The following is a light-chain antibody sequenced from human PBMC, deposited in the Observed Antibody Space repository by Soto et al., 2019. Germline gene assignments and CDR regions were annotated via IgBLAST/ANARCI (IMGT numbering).Light chain of an antibody. CDR1: SSDVGGYAY. J-gene: IGLJ1*01. CDR3: SSYAGSNTYV. CDR2: EVN. V-gene: IGLV2-8*01. Sequence: QSVLTQPPSASGSPGQSVTISCSGTSSDVGGYAYVSWYQQHPGKAPKLLIYEVNYRPSGVSDRFSGSKSGNMASLTVSGLQAEDEADYYCSSYAGSNTYVFGTGTQLTVL.